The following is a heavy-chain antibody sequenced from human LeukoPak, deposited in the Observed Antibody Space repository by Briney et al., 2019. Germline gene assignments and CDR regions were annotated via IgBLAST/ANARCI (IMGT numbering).Heavy chain of an antibody. V-gene: IGHV4-31*03. CDR2: IYYSGST. CDR3: ARTYYYDSSGYYTPYYFDY. Sequence: SETLSLTCTVSGGSISSGGYYWSWIRQHPGKGLEWIGYIYYSGSTYYNPSLKSRVTMSVDTSKNQFSLKLSSVTAADTAVYYCARTYYYDSSGYYTPYYFDYWGQGTLVTVSS. D-gene: IGHD3-22*01. J-gene: IGHJ4*02. CDR1: GGSISSGGYY.